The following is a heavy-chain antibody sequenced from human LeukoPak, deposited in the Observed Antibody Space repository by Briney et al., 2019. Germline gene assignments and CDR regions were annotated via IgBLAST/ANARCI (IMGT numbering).Heavy chain of an antibody. CDR1: GYTFTSYD. CDR3: AREGSSHLNWFDP. Sequence: ASVKVSCKASGYTFTSYDINWVRQATGQGLEWMGWMNPNSGNTGYAQKFQGRVTMTRNTSISTAYMELSSVTAADTAVYYCAREGSSHLNWFDPWGQGTLVTVSS. J-gene: IGHJ5*02. V-gene: IGHV1-8*01. D-gene: IGHD6-13*01. CDR2: MNPNSGNT.